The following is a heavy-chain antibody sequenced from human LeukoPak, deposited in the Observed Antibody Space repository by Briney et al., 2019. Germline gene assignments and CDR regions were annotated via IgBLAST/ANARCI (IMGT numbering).Heavy chain of an antibody. J-gene: IGHJ4*02. V-gene: IGHV1-18*01. CDR3: ARDRAYIVATIGKPDY. CDR2: ISAYNGNT. D-gene: IGHD5-12*01. CDR1: GYTFTSHG. Sequence: GASVKVSCKASGYTFTSHGISWVRQAPGQGLEWMGWISAYNGNTNYAQKLQGRVTMTTDTSTSTAYMELRSLRSDDTAVYYCARDRAYIVATIGKPDYWGQGTLVTVSS.